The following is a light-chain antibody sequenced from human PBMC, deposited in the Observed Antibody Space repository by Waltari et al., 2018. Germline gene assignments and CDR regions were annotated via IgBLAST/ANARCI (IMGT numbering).Light chain of an antibody. V-gene: IGKV2-30*02. J-gene: IGKJ2*03. Sequence: DVVMTQSPLSLPITPGQPASISCRSSQSLVHSDGNTYLSWYQQKAGQPPRLLIYEVSNRDSGVPDRFSGSGAGTDFTLKISTVEAEDVGVYYCGQGTHWPPYSFGQGTKVEIK. CDR1: QSLVHSDGNTY. CDR2: EVS. CDR3: GQGTHWPPYS.